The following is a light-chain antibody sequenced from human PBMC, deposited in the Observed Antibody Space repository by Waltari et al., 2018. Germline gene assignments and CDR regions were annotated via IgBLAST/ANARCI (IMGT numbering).Light chain of an antibody. CDR3: AAWDDSLDGWV. Sequence: QSVLTQPPSASGTPGQRVTISCSGNRSNIGRENVNWYQQFPGTAPKLLIYRNYQRPSGVPDRFYGSNFGTSAALGINGLQSEDEADYYCAAWDDSLDGWVFGGGTKVTVL. CDR1: RSNIGREN. CDR2: RNY. V-gene: IGLV1-44*01. J-gene: IGLJ3*02.